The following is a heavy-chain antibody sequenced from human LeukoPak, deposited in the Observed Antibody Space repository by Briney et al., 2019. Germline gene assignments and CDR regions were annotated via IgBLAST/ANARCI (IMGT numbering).Heavy chain of an antibody. CDR1: GFTFSSYG. D-gene: IGHD6-19*01. J-gene: IGHJ4*02. CDR2: IRYDGSNK. Sequence: PGGSLRLSCAASGFTFSSYGMHWVRQAPGKGLEWVAFIRYDGSNKYYADSVKGRFTISRDNAKNSLYLQVNSLRAEDTAVYYCARDGAGPKKKGFDYWGQGTLVTVSS. V-gene: IGHV3-30*02. CDR3: ARDGAGPKKKGFDY.